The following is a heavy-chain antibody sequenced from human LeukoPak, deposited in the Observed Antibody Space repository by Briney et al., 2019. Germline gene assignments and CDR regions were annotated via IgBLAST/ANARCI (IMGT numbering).Heavy chain of an antibody. CDR2: IKQDGSEK. J-gene: IGHJ6*02. V-gene: IGHV3-7*01. CDR1: GFTFSSYW. D-gene: IGHD3-3*01. CDR3: ARDGRYDFWSGYHNYYGMDV. Sequence: PGGSLRLSCAASGFTFSSYWMSWVRQAPGKGLEWVANIKQDGSEKYYVDSVKGRFTISRDNAKNSLYLQMNSLRAEDTAVYYCARDGRYDFWSGYHNYYGMDVWGQGTTVTVSS.